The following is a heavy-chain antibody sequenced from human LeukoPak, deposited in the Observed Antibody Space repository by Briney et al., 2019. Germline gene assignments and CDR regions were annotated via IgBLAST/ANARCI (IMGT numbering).Heavy chain of an antibody. J-gene: IGHJ6*02. V-gene: IGHV3-11*01. D-gene: IGHD3-10*01. Sequence: GESLRLSCAAAGFTFSDYYMRWIRQAAGEGLEWVSYISSSDSTIYYADSVKGRFTISRDNAQNSLYLQMNSLRAEDTAVYYCARDGSYGSGQYYGMDVWGQGTTVTVSS. CDR1: GFTFSDYY. CDR2: ISSSDSTI. CDR3: ARDGSYGSGQYYGMDV.